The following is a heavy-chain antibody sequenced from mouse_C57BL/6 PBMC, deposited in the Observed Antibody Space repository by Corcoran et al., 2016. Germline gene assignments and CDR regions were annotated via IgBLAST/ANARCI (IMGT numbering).Heavy chain of an antibody. CDR2: INPNNGGT. CDR1: GYTFTDYY. CDR3: ARYGNYLYHFDY. J-gene: IGHJ2*01. Sequence: EVQLQQSGPELVKPGASVKISCKASGYTFTDYYMNWVKQSHGKSLEWIGDINPNNGGTSYNQKFKGKATLTVDKSSSTAYMELRSLTSEDSSVYYCARYGNYLYHFDYLGQGTTLTVSS. D-gene: IGHD2-1*01. V-gene: IGHV1-26*01.